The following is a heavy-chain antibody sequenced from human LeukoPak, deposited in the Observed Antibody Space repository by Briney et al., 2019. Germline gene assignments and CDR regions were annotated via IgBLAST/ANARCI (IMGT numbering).Heavy chain of an antibody. Sequence: GGSLRLSCAASGFTFSSYAMSWVRQAPGKGLEWVSAISGSGGSTYYADSVKGRFTISRDNSKNTLYLQMNSLRAEDTAVYYCARGGTYDSSGYLDYWGQGTLVTVSS. V-gene: IGHV3-23*01. CDR2: ISGSGGST. J-gene: IGHJ4*02. CDR1: GFTFSSYA. D-gene: IGHD3-22*01. CDR3: ARGGTYDSSGYLDY.